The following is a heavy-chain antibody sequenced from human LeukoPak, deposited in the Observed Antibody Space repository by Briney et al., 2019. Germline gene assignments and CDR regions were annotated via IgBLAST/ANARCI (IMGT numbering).Heavy chain of an antibody. CDR3: ARGVIAAAGIGSPDY. J-gene: IGHJ4*02. CDR1: GYTFTTYG. D-gene: IGHD6-13*01. Sequence: GASVKVSCKASGYTFTTYGISWVRQAPGQGLEWMGWISGYNGKTNYAQKFQGRVTMTTDTSTSTAYMELRSLRSDDTAVYYCARGVIAAAGIGSPDYWGQGTLVTVSS. CDR2: ISGYNGKT. V-gene: IGHV1-18*01.